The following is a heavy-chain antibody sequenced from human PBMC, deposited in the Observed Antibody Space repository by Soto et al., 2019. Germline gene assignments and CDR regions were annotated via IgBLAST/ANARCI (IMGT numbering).Heavy chain of an antibody. CDR2: ITQDGSAK. V-gene: IGHV3-7*01. CDR3: VRENWHYDC. CDR1: GFTFTTFW. D-gene: IGHD3-3*02. J-gene: IGHJ4*02. Sequence: EVHLVESGGGLVQPGGSLRLSCAASGFTFTTFWMTWVRQAPGKGLEWVATITQDGSAKYYVDSVKGRFTISRDNAKNSLYLQMSGLRAEDAAVYYAVRENWHYDCCGQGTLGTVSS.